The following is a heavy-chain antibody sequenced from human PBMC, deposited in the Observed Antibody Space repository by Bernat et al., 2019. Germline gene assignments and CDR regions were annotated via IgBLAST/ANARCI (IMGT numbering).Heavy chain of an antibody. CDR3: ARDCSTIAALGHNWFDP. CDR1: GFSFSDYS. Sequence: EVQLVESGGGLVQSGGSLRLSCAASGFSFSDYSMKWVRQAPGKGLEWVSYISRSTTVLYYADSVKGRFTISRDNAKNSLYLQMNSLRDEDTAVYYCARDCSTIAALGHNWFDPWGQGTLVTVSS. J-gene: IGHJ5*01. D-gene: IGHD6-13*01. CDR2: ISRSTTVL. V-gene: IGHV3-48*02.